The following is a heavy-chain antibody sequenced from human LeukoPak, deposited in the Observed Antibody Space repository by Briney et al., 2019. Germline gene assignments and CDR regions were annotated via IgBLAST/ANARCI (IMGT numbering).Heavy chain of an antibody. Sequence: GGSLRPSCAASGFTFSSYEMNWVRQAPGKGLEWVSYISSSGSTIYYADSVKGRFTISRDNAKNSLYLQMNSLRAEDTAVYYCARDRDSSGWYGSFDYWGQGTLVTVSS. D-gene: IGHD6-19*01. CDR2: ISSSGSTI. CDR3: ARDRDSSGWYGSFDY. J-gene: IGHJ4*02. V-gene: IGHV3-48*03. CDR1: GFTFSSYE.